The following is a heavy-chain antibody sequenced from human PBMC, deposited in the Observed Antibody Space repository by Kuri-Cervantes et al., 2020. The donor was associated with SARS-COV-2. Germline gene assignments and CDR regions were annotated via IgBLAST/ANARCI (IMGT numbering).Heavy chain of an antibody. J-gene: IGHJ6*03. D-gene: IGHD3-3*01. CDR3: AKADYDFWSGRGYYYMDV. CDR1: GFPFRNFG. V-gene: IGHV3-30*18. Sequence: GESLKISCAASGFPFRNFGMHWVRQAPGKGLEWVAIISYDTTNKYYADSVKGRFTISRDNSKNTLYLQMNSLRAEDTAVYYCAKADYDFWSGRGYYYMDVWGKGTTVTVSS. CDR2: ISYDTTNK.